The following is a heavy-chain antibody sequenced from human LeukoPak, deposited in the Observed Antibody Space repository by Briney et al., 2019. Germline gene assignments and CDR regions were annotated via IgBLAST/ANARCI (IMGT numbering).Heavy chain of an antibody. CDR1: GYTFTGYY. V-gene: IGHV1-2*02. D-gene: IGHD3-10*01. J-gene: IGHJ4*02. CDR2: INPNSGGT. Sequence: ASVKVSCKASGYTFTGYYMHWVRQAPGQGLEWMGWINPNSGGTNYAQKVQGRVTMTRDTSISTAYMELSRLRSDDTAVYYCARDRVRYGSGSYYAGDYWGQGTLVTVSS. CDR3: ARDRVRYGSGSYYAGDY.